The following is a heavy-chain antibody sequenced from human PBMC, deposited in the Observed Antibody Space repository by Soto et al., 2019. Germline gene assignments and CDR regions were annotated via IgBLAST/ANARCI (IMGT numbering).Heavy chain of an antibody. CDR1: GLTFNIFA. CDR2: ISYDGREI. V-gene: IGHV3-30-3*01. Sequence: GGSLRLSCVASGLTFNIFAFHWVRQAPGKGLEWLSVISYDGREIHYSESVKGRFTISRDSSTNTVYLEMNSLRYEDTAVYYCASDPLAVTGSFVDYWGQGTLVTVS. D-gene: IGHD3-9*01. CDR3: ASDPLAVTGSFVDY. J-gene: IGHJ4*02.